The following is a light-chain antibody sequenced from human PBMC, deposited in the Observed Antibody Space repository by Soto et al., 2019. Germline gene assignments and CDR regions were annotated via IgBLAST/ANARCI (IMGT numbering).Light chain of an antibody. V-gene: IGKV3-20*01. J-gene: IGKJ3*01. CDR2: GAS. CDR1: QSVNNNY. CDR3: QQYGSSPFT. Sequence: EIVLTQSPGTLSLSPGERATLSCRASQSVNNNYLVWYQQNPGQPPRLLNSGASSRATGIPDRFSGSGSGTDFTLTISRLEPEDFAVYYCQQYGSSPFTFGPGTKVDIK.